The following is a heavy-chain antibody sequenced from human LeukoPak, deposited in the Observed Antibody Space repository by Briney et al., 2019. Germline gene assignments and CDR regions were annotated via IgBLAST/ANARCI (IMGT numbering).Heavy chain of an antibody. CDR1: GYTFSNSD. J-gene: IGHJ1*01. CDR2: MNPNSGNT. D-gene: IGHD1-26*01. CDR3: ARRESYTLFLQH. V-gene: IGHV1-8*03. Sequence: GTSVKVSCKASGYTFSNSDISWVRQASGRGLEWMGWMNPNSGNTGYAQKFRGRVTITRNTSISTAYMELGSLRSEDTAVYYCARRESYTLFLQHWGQGTLVTVSS.